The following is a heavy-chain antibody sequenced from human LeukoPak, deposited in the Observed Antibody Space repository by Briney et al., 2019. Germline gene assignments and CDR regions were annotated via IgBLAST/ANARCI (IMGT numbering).Heavy chain of an antibody. J-gene: IGHJ4*02. D-gene: IGHD1-1*01. CDR2: ISSNGGST. CDR3: ARYTKGTFDY. CDR1: GFTFSDYA. V-gene: IGHV3-64*01. Sequence: QPGGSLRLSCAASGFTFSDYAMHWVRQAPGKGLEYVSAISSNGGSTYYANSVKGRFTISRDNSKNTLYLQMGSLRAEDMAVYYCARYTKGTFDYWGQGTLVTVSS.